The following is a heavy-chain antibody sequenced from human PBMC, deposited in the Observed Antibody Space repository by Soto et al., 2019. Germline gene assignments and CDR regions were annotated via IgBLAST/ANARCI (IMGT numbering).Heavy chain of an antibody. CDR3: AREPRQGDRIYYFDS. V-gene: IGHV4-59*01. Sequence: SETLSLTCTVSGGSISSYSWNWIRQPTGKGPEWIGYIYYSGGTQHNPSLTNYNPSLKSRVTISLDTSKNQFSLKLTSVTAADTAVYYCAREPRQGDRIYYFDSWGRGTLVTVSS. CDR2: IYYSGGTQHNPSLT. D-gene: IGHD2-21*02. CDR1: GGSISSYS. J-gene: IGHJ4*02.